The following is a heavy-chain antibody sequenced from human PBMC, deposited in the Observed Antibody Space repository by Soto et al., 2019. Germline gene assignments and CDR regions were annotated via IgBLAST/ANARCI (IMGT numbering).Heavy chain of an antibody. V-gene: IGHV1-2*02. CDR1: GYTFTGYY. Sequence: ASVKVSCKASGYTFTGYYMHWVRQAPGQGLEWMGRINPNRGGTNYAQKFQGRVTMTRDTSISTAYMELSRLRSDDTAVYYCARGRRDYGVSYYYYGMDVWGQGTTVTVSS. CDR2: INPNRGGT. J-gene: IGHJ6*02. CDR3: ARGRRDYGVSYYYYGMDV. D-gene: IGHD4-17*01.